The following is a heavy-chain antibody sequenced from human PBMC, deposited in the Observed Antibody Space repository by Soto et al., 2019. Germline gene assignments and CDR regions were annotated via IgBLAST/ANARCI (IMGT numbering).Heavy chain of an antibody. CDR2: IYWDDDK. CDR3: ARLYSRSWVVDY. CDR1: GFSLRTSGVG. J-gene: IGHJ4*02. D-gene: IGHD6-13*01. V-gene: IGHV2-5*02. Sequence: GSGPTLVNPTQTLTLTCTFSGFSLRTSGVGVGCIRQPPGKALEWLALIYWDDDKRYSPSLKSRLTITKDTSKHQVVLTMTNMDTVDRATYYCARLYSRSWVVDYWGQRTLVTVSA.